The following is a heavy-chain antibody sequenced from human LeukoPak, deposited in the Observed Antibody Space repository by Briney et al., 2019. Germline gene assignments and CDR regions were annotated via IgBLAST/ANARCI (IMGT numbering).Heavy chain of an antibody. J-gene: IGHJ4*02. V-gene: IGHV3-30-3*01. CDR2: ISHDGSNK. Sequence: GGSLRLSCAASGFTFSNYAMHWVRQAPGKGLEWVAVISHDGSNKYHADSVEGRFTISRDNSKNTLYLQMNSLRAEDTAVYYCAKDQYRDYFRGADYWGQGTLVTVSS. D-gene: IGHD2/OR15-2a*01. CDR3: AKDQYRDYFRGADY. CDR1: GFTFSNYA.